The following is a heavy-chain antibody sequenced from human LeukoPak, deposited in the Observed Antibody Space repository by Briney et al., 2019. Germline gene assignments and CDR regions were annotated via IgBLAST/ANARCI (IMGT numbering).Heavy chain of an antibody. Sequence: GASVKVSCKASGYTFTSNGISWVRQAPGQGLEWMGWISAYNGNTNYAQKLQGRVTMTTDTSTSTAYMELRSLRSDDTAVYYCARVEWFVVVPAASPPAENWFGPWGQGTLVTVSS. D-gene: IGHD2-2*01. CDR2: ISAYNGNT. CDR1: GYTFTSNG. CDR3: ARVEWFVVVPAASPPAENWFGP. J-gene: IGHJ5*02. V-gene: IGHV1-18*01.